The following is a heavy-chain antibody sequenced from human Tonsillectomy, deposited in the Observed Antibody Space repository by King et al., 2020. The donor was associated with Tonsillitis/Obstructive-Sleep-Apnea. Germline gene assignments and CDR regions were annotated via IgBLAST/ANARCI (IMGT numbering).Heavy chain of an antibody. CDR3: ARDEDY. J-gene: IGHJ4*02. CDR2: INAANGNT. Sequence: QLVQSGAEVKKPGASVKISCKASGYTFTSYAMHWVRQAPGQRLEWLGWINAANGNTKSSQNFQGSVSITRDTSASTAYMELSSLRSEETAVYYCARDEDYWGQGTLVTVSS. CDR1: GYTFTSYA. V-gene: IGHV1-3*01.